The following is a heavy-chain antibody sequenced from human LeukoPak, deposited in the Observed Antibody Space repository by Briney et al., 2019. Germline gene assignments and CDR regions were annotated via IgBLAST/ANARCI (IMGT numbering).Heavy chain of an antibody. CDR3: VRAHHPGGWFDP. V-gene: IGHV3-7*04. Sequence: PGGSLRLSCAASGFTFSSSWMTWVRQAPGKGLEWVASINQDGGEIHYVDSVKGRSTISRDNAKNSLYLQMNSLTAEDTAVHYCVRAHHPGGWFDPWGQGTLVTVSS. D-gene: IGHD3-10*01. CDR2: INQDGGEI. CDR1: GFTFSSSW. J-gene: IGHJ5*02.